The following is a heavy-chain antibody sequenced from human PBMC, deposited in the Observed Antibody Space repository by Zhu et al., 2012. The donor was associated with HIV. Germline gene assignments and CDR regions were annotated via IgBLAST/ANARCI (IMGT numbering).Heavy chain of an antibody. CDR3: ARHGLGYASKWYRGNWYFDV. CDR2: INHSGST. CDR1: GGSFSSYY. J-gene: IGHJ2*01. V-gene: IGHV4-34*01. Sequence: QMQLQQWGAGLLKPSETLSLTCAVYGGSFSSYYWSWIRQPPGKGLEWIAEINHSGSTNYNPSLKSRVTVSVYTSKSQFSLKMSSVTAADTAVYYCARHGLGYASKWYRGNWYFDVWGRGTLVTVSS. D-gene: IGHD2-8*01.